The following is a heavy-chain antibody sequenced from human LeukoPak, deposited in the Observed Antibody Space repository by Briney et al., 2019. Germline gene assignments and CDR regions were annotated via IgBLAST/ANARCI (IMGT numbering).Heavy chain of an antibody. CDR2: ISGSGDST. D-gene: IGHD4-17*01. CDR1: GFTFSSYA. V-gene: IGHV3-23*01. Sequence: GGSLRLSCAASGFTFSSYAMSWVRQAPGKGLEWVSAISGSGDSTYYGDSVKGRFTISRDNSKNTLYLQMNSLRAEDTAVYYCAKDLPVWGDYGEYHVKYYFDYWGQGTLVTVSS. CDR3: AKDLPVWGDYGEYHVKYYFDY. J-gene: IGHJ4*02.